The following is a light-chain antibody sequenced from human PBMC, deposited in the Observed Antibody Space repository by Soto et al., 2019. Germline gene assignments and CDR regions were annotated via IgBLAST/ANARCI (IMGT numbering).Light chain of an antibody. CDR3: ATWDDSLNGPV. Sequence: QAVVTQPPSASGTPGQGVTISCSGSSSNIGSNTVSWYQQLPGTAPKRLIYSNNQRPSGVPDRFSGSKSGTSASLAISGLQSEDEADYYCATWDDSLNGPVFGGGTKVTVL. J-gene: IGLJ2*01. V-gene: IGLV1-44*01. CDR1: SSNIGSNT. CDR2: SNN.